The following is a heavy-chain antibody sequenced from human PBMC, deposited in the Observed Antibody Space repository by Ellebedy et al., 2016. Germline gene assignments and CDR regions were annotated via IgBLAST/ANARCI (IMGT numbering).Heavy chain of an antibody. CDR3: RQGHYFDQ. Sequence: GESLKISXATSGFSFSNYFMTWIRRAPGKGLEWVATISGAGYTTFFADSVKGRFTISRDNSKSTLYLQMNNLRVEDTALYYCRQGHYFDQWGQGALVTVSS. CDR1: GFSFSNYF. V-gene: IGHV3-23*01. J-gene: IGHJ4*02. CDR2: ISGAGYTT.